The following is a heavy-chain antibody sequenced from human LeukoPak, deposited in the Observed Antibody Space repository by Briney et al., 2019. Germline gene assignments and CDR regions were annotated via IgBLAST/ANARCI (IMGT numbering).Heavy chain of an antibody. CDR3: AKEGDYYGSGSYRDGFDI. CDR1: GLTFNTHG. CDR2: IRYEGINI. Sequence: GGPLRLSCGPSGLTFNTHGMQGVRESPGKGLEGVAFIRYEGINIFYAVSVKGIFTISRDSFKNTLYLQRNSLRPEDTAVYYCAKEGDYYGSGSYRDGFDIWGQGTRATVSS. J-gene: IGHJ3*02. V-gene: IGHV3-30*02. D-gene: IGHD3-10*01.